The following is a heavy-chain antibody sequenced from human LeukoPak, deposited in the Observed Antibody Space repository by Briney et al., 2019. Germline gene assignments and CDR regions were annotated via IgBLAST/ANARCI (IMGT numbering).Heavy chain of an antibody. CDR3: AKVRVDAYISPNDY. Sequence: GRSLRLSCAASGFTFSSYGMHWVRQAPGMGLEWVAIISYDGTKQYYADSVKGRFTISRDNSRNTLYLQINSLRAEDTALYYCAKVRVDAYISPNDYWGQGTLVTVSS. D-gene: IGHD5-24*01. J-gene: IGHJ4*02. CDR1: GFTFSSYG. V-gene: IGHV3-30*18. CDR2: ISYDGTKQ.